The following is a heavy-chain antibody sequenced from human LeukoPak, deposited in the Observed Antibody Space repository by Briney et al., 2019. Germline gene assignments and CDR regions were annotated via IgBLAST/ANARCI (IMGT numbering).Heavy chain of an antibody. CDR3: ARDRHIAAAVYYYYMDV. J-gene: IGHJ6*03. CDR2: INAYKGNT. V-gene: IGHV1-18*01. Sequence: ASVKVSCKASGYTFTSYIISWVRQAPGQGLELMGCINAYKGNTDYTQGGQGRVTMTTDTSTSTAYMELRSLRSDDTAVYYCARDRHIAAAVYYYYMDVWGKGTPVTVSS. D-gene: IGHD6-13*01. CDR1: GYTFTSYI.